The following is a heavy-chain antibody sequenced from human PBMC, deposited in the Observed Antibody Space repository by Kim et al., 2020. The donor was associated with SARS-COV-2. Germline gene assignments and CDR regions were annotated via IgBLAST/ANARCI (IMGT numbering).Heavy chain of an antibody. V-gene: IGHV3-23*01. J-gene: IGHJ4*02. CDR3: ANREGTYYYGSSGYKWGSLLYK. Sequence: GGSLRLSCAASVFTFSSYAMSWVRQAPGKGLEWVSAISGSGGSTYYADSVKGRFTISRDNSKNTLYLQMNSLRGEDTAVYYCANREGTYYYGSSGYKWGSLLYKWGQGYLGTVSS. CDR1: VFTFSSYA. CDR2: ISGSGGST. D-gene: IGHD3-22*01.